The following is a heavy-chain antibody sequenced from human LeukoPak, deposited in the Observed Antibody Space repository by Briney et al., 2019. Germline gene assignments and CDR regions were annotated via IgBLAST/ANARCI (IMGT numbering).Heavy chain of an antibody. Sequence: ASVKVSCDFSGYTFTEHFIHWVRQAPGQGLEYMGWIHPGSGNTKYAQMFQGRVTLTRDTSVYTTYMELSSLRSDDTACYCSGSSVRPANLWGRGTLVTVSS. CDR2: IHPGSGNT. J-gene: IGHJ4*02. D-gene: IGHD3-10*02. CDR3: GSSVRPANL. V-gene: IGHV1-2*02. CDR1: GYTFTEHF.